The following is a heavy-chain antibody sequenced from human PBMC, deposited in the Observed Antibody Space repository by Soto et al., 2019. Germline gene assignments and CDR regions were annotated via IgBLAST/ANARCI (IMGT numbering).Heavy chain of an antibody. CDR1: GFTFSDYW. Sequence: EVQLVESGGGFVQPGGSLRLSCEASGFTFSDYWMHWVRLAPGKGLMWVSRINSDGSSTSHVDSVKGRFTISRDNAKSTMYRQMNSLRAEDAAVYYCARGGTYSGSAFDVWGPGTVVTVSS. CDR3: ARGGTYSGSAFDV. D-gene: IGHD2-21*01. J-gene: IGHJ3*01. V-gene: IGHV3-74*01. CDR2: INSDGSST.